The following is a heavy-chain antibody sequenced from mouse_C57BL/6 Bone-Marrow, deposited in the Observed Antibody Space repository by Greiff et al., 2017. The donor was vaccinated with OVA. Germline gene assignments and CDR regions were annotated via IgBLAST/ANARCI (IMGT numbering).Heavy chain of an antibody. J-gene: IGHJ3*01. V-gene: IGHV5-9-1*02. CDR2: ISSGGDYI. CDR3: TRDLFITTVVGRFAY. Sequence: EVKLVESGEGLVKPGGSLKLSCAASGFTFSSYAMSWVRQTPEKRLEWVAYISSGGDYIYYADTVKGRFTISRDNARNTLYLQMSSLKSEDTAMYYCTRDLFITTVVGRFAYWGQGTLVTVSA. D-gene: IGHD1-1*01. CDR1: GFTFSSYA.